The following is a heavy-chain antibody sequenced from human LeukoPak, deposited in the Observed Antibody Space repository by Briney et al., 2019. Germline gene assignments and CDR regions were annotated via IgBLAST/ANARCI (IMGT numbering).Heavy chain of an antibody. CDR1: GFTFSGYS. V-gene: IGHV3-21*04. Sequence: LTLSCAASGFTFSGYSMNWVRQAPGKGLEWVSSISSSSSYIYYADSVKGRFTISRDNSKNTLYLQMNSLRADDTAVYYCAMEAVPRPRLHDAFDFWDRGRVVSVSS. D-gene: IGHD5-24*01. CDR2: ISSSSSYI. CDR3: AMEAVPRPRLHDAFDF. J-gene: IGHJ3*01.